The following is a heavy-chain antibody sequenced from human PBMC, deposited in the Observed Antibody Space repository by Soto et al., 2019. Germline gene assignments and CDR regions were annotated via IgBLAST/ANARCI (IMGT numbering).Heavy chain of an antibody. Sequence: QVQLVESGGGVVQPGRSLRLSCAASGFTFSSYAMHWVRQAPGKGLEWVAVISYDGSNKYYADSVKGRFTISRDNSKNTLYLQMNSLRAEDTAVYYCARGGPSSSGWYSLDYWGQGTLVTVSS. CDR2: ISYDGSNK. J-gene: IGHJ4*02. CDR3: ARGGPSSSGWYSLDY. D-gene: IGHD6-19*01. CDR1: GFTFSSYA. V-gene: IGHV3-30-3*01.